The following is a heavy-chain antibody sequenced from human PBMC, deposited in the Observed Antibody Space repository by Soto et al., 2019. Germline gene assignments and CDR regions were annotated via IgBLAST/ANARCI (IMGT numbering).Heavy chain of an antibody. CDR2: INAGNGNT. CDR3: ARDLGFDDYESIYF. V-gene: IGHV1-3*01. CDR1: GYTFTSYT. Sequence: GASVKVSCKASGYTFTSYTLHWVRQAPGQRLEWMGWINAGNGNTKYSQKFQGRVTITRDTSASTAYMELSSLRSEDTAVYYCARDLGFDDYESIYFWGQGTLVTVSS. J-gene: IGHJ4*02. D-gene: IGHD3-16*01.